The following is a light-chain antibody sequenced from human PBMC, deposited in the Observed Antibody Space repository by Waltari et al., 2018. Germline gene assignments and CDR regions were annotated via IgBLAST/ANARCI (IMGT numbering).Light chain of an antibody. V-gene: IGKV1-39*01. J-gene: IGKJ1*01. CDR3: QQSDSLPWT. CDR1: QSISTY. Sequence: DIQMTQSPSSLSASVGDRVTITCRASQSISTYLSWYQQKPGKAPTLLIYGASTLQSGVPSRFSGRGSGTDFTLTISSLQPEDFANYYCQQSDSLPWTFGQGTKVEIK. CDR2: GAS.